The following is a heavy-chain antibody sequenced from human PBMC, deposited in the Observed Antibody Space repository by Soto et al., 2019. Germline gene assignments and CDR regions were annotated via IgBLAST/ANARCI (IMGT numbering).Heavy chain of an antibody. J-gene: IGHJ6*01. CDR3: AHSQLREWGYYNGMEV. CDR2: IIPIFGTA. CDR1: GGTFSSYA. V-gene: IGHV1-69*13. D-gene: IGHD2-2*01. Sequence: ASVKVSCKASGGTFSSYAISWVRQAPGQGLEWMGGIIPIFGTANYAQKFQGRVTITADESTSTAYMELSSLRSEDTAVYYCAHSQLREWGYYNGMEVWGQVTTVTVGS.